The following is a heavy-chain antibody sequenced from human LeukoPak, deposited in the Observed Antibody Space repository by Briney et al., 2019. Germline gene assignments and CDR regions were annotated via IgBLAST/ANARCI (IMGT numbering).Heavy chain of an antibody. CDR3: ARHLSGVTGYTYGRGIDY. D-gene: IGHD5-18*01. Sequence: GGSLRLSCVASGFTFSSYEMNWVRQAPGKGLEWLSYICSSDSTTHYADSVKGRFTISRDNAKNSLYLQMNSLRAEDTAVYYCARHLSGVTGYTYGRGIDYWGQGTLVTVSS. V-gene: IGHV3-48*03. J-gene: IGHJ4*02. CDR1: GFTFSSYE. CDR2: ICSSDSTT.